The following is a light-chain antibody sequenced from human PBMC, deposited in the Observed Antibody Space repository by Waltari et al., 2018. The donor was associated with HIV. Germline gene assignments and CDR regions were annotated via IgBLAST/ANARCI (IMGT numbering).Light chain of an antibody. CDR3: SSYTSSNTVI. J-gene: IGLJ2*01. CDR1: SRDVGGDNY. CDR2: NVS. V-gene: IGLV2-14*01. Sequence: QSALTPSASVSGSTGQSITLFCTGTSRDVGGDNYVPWYQQHPGKAPKLVIFNVSNRPSGVSNRFSGSKSGNTASLTISGLQAEDEAEYYCSSYTSSNTVIFGGGTRVTVL.